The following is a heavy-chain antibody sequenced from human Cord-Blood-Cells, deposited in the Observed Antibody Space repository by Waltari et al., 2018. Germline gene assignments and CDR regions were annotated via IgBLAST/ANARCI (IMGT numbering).Heavy chain of an antibody. V-gene: IGHV1-24*01. CDR2: FDPEDGET. J-gene: IGHJ5*02. Sequence: QVQLVQSGAEVKKPGASVKVSCKVSGYTLTELSMHWVRQAPGKGLGWMGGFDPEDGETIYAQKFQGRVTMTEDTSTDTAYMELSSLRSEDTAVYYCATATLDGSIAARNNWFDPWGQGTLVTVSS. CDR1: GYTLTELS. CDR3: ATATLDGSIAARNNWFDP. D-gene: IGHD6-13*01.